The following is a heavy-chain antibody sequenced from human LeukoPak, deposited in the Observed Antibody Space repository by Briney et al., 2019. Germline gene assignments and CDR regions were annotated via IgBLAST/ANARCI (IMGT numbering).Heavy chain of an antibody. Sequence: ASVKVSCKASGYTFTSYCMHWVRQAPGQGLEWMGIINPSGGSTSYAQKFQGRVTMTRDTSTSTVYMELSSLRSEDTAVYYCARGAPTYSSGWSNWFDPWGQGTLVTVSS. CDR2: INPSGGST. CDR3: ARGAPTYSSGWSNWFDP. D-gene: IGHD6-19*01. CDR1: GYTFTSYC. V-gene: IGHV1-46*01. J-gene: IGHJ5*02.